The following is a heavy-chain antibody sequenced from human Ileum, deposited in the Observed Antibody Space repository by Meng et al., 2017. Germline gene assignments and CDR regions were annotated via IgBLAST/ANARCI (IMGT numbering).Heavy chain of an antibody. D-gene: IGHD7-27*01. CDR1: GGSVSSAGYQ. Sequence: QVPLQESGPGLVRPSETLSLICTVSGGSVSSAGYQWGWIRQPPGKGLEWIGYASTNYNPSLKSRVTISLDTSKNQFSLKLSSVTAADTAGYYCARDHWGSLDYWGQGILVTVSS. CDR2: AST. CDR3: ARDHWGSLDY. V-gene: IGHV4-61*08. J-gene: IGHJ4*02.